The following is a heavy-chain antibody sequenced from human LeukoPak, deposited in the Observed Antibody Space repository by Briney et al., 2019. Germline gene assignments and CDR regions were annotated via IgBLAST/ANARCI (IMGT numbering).Heavy chain of an antibody. D-gene: IGHD1-26*01. CDR3: AIALVGATENWFDP. V-gene: IGHV4-38-2*01. J-gene: IGHJ5*02. CDR1: GYSISSGYY. CDR2: IHHSGST. Sequence: PSETLSLTCAVSGYSISSGYYWGWIRQPPGKGLERIGSIHHSGSTYYNPSLKGRVTISVDTSKNQFSLKLSSVTAADTAVYYCAIALVGATENWFDPWGQGTLVTVSS.